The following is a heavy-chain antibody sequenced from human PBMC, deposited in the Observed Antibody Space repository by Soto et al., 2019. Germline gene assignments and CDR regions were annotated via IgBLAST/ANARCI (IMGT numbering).Heavy chain of an antibody. J-gene: IGHJ6*02. Sequence: SETLSLRCGVEGGNCIGYDVSWIRQHPGKGLEWIVEINHSGSTNYNPSLKSRVTISVDTSKNQFSLKLSSVTAADTGVYYCARGPSYDILTGHYYYYAMDVWGQGTTVTVSS. CDR1: GGNCIGYD. CDR2: INHSGST. D-gene: IGHD3-9*01. V-gene: IGHV4-34*01. CDR3: ARGPSYDILTGHYYYYAMDV.